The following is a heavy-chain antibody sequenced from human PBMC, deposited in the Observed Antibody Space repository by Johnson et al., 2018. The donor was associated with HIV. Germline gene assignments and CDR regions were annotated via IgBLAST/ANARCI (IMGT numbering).Heavy chain of an antibody. CDR2: INSDGSST. V-gene: IGHV3-74*02. CDR1: GFTFSSYW. Sequence: MLLVESGGGLVQPGRSLRLSCAASGFTFSSYWMHWVRQAPGKGLVWVSRINSDGSSTSSADSVKGRFTISRDNAKNTLYLQRNSLSAEDTAVYYCARGGDYDEGAFHVWGQGTMVSVSS. D-gene: IGHD4-17*01. CDR3: ARGGDYDEGAFHV. J-gene: IGHJ3*01.